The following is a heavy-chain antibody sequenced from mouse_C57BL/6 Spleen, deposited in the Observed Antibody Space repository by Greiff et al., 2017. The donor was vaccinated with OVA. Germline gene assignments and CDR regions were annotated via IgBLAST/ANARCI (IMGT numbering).Heavy chain of an antibody. V-gene: IGHV1-15*01. CDR2: IDPETGGT. D-gene: IGHD1-1*01. J-gene: IGHJ2*01. Sequence: QVQLKQSGAELVRPGASVTLSCKASGYTFTDYEMHWVKQTPVHGLEWIGAIDPETGGTAYNQKFKGKAILTADKSSSTAYMELRSLTSEDSAVYYCTMTTVVAPGFDYWGQGTTLTVSS. CDR3: TMTTVVAPGFDY. CDR1: GYTFTDYE.